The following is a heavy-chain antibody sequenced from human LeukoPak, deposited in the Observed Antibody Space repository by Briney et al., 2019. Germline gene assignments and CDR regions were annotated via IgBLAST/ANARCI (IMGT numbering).Heavy chain of an antibody. CDR2: INWNGGSK. V-gene: IGHV3-20*04. CDR1: GCTFDEYG. D-gene: IGHD4-17*01. CDR3: AITVYGDSGSGYFQH. J-gene: IGHJ1*01. Sequence: PGGSLRLSCAASGCTFDEYGMSWVRQAPGKGREGVAGINWNGGSKVYADSVKGRFTISRDNAKNSLYLQMNSLRAEDTALYYCAITVYGDSGSGYFQHWGQGTLVTVSS.